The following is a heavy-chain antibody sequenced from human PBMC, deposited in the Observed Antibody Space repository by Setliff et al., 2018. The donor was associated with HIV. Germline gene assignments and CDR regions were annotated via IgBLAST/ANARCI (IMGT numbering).Heavy chain of an antibody. J-gene: IGHJ6*03. V-gene: IGHV1-18*01. CDR3: ARAPGIFRGVTLFYYYMDV. CDR1: GYTFTSYG. Sequence: ASVKVSCKASGYTFTSYGITWVRQAPGQGLEWVGWVSPYNGNADFTQKFQGRVTMTADTSTSTAYMELWSLRSDDTAVYYCARAPGIFRGVTLFYYYMDVWGKGTTVTVSS. CDR2: VSPYNGNA. D-gene: IGHD3-10*01.